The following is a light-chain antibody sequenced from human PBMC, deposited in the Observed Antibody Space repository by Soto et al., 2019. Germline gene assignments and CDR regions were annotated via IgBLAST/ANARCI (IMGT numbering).Light chain of an antibody. CDR1: TYNVGFSY. V-gene: IGLV1-47*01. J-gene: IGLJ1*01. CDR2: KTN. CDR3: AAWDDSIRTYV. Sequence: QSVLTQPPSASGAPGQGVTISCSGGTYNVGFSYVYWYQQLPGTAPKLLIYKTNQRPSGVPDRFSGSKSGASASLAISGLRSEDEAEYFCAAWDDSIRTYVFGSGTKVTVL.